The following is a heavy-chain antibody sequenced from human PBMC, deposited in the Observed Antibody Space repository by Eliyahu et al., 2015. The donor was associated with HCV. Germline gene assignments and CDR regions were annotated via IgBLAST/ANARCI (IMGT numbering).Heavy chain of an antibody. CDR3: ARDGRTQPWILGMDV. J-gene: IGHJ6*02. D-gene: IGHD1-1*01. Sequence: VESGGGVVQPGKSLRLSCAGSGFTFRTYAMHWVRQAPGKGLEWMAYVSEDETKEYIADSVKGRFTISRDNSINTLFLQMNSLITEDTAVYYCARDGRTQPWILGMDVWGQGTTVTVS. CDR1: GFTFRTYA. CDR2: VSEDETKE. V-gene: IGHV3-30-3*01.